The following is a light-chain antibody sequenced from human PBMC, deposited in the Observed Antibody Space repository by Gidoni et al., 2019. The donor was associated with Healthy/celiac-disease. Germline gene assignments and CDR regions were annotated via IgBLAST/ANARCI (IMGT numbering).Light chain of an antibody. CDR2: DAS. CDR1: QDISHY. V-gene: IGKV1-33*01. CDR3: QQYDNLPPLFT. J-gene: IGKJ3*01. Sequence: DIHVTPSPSSLSASVGDRVTITCQASQDISHYLNWYQQKPGQAPKLLIYDASNLETGVPSRFSGSGSGTDFTFTISSLQPEDIATYYCQQYDNLPPLFTFGPXTKVDIK.